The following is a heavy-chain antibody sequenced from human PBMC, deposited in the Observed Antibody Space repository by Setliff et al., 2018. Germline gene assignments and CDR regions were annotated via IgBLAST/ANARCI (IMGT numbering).Heavy chain of an antibody. CDR1: GGTSRKYA. V-gene: IGHV1-69*13. CDR3: ARDGGNGVDY. J-gene: IGHJ4*02. CDR2: IIPMIGTP. Sequence: SVKVSCKASGGTSRKYAITWVRQAPRQGLEWMGGIIPMIGTPNYGQNFQDRVTFTADESTTTVYMELRSLRSEDTAVYFCARDGGNGVDYWGQGTLVTVSS. D-gene: IGHD3-16*01.